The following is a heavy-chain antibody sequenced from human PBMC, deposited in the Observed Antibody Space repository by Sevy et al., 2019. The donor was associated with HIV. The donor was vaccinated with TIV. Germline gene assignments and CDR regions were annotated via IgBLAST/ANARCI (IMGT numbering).Heavy chain of an antibody. V-gene: IGHV3-30*18. Sequence: GGSLKLSCAASGFTFSSYGMHWVRLAPGKGLEWVAVLSYDGSNKDYADSVKGRFTISRDNSKNSLYLQMNSLRAEDMAVYYCAKDLFAGTAAGIFSSYYYYGMDVWGQGTTVTVSS. D-gene: IGHD6-13*01. J-gene: IGHJ6*02. CDR2: LSYDGSNK. CDR1: GFTFSSYG. CDR3: AKDLFAGTAAGIFSSYYYYGMDV.